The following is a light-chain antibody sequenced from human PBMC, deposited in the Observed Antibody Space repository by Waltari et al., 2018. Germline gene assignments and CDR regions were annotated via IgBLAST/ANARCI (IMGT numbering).Light chain of an antibody. V-gene: IGKV2-30*01. J-gene: IGKJ1*01. CDR1: QSLVSRDGNTY. Sequence: DVVMTQSPLSLPVTLGQPASISCRSSQSLVSRDGNTYFNWFLQRPGQSPRRLLYKVSNLVSGVPDRFSGSGSGTDFTLRISRVEAEDVGVYYCMQGTHWPWTFGQGTKVEIK. CDR2: KVS. CDR3: MQGTHWPWT.